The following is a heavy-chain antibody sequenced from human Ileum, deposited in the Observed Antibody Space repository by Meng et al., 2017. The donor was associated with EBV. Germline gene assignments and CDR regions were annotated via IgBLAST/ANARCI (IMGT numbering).Heavy chain of an antibody. CDR2: IYCSGST. V-gene: IGHV4-39*07. J-gene: IGHJ4*02. CDR1: GFSLSNSEYC. CDR3: ARDPAYPRGLFDS. Sequence: KESGPGLVKPSETLTLTCTVSGFSLSNSEYCVDWIRQPPGKALEWIARIYCSGSTYYDPSLKSRVTISLDTSKNQFSLKLSSVTAADTAVYYCARDPAYPRGLFDSWGQGTLVTVSS. D-gene: IGHD3-10*01.